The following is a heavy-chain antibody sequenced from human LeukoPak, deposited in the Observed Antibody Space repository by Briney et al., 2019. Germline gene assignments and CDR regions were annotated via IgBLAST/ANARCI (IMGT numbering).Heavy chain of an antibody. J-gene: IGHJ4*02. CDR1: GFTFSSYG. CDR2: IRYDGSNK. D-gene: IGHD5-12*01. Sequence: GGSLRLSCAASGFTFSSYGMHWVRQAPGKGLEWVAFIRYDGSNKYYADSVKGRFTISRVNSKNTLYLQVSSLRAEDTAVYYCANPAGLRLYYFDYWGQGTLVTVSS. V-gene: IGHV3-30*02. CDR3: ANPAGLRLYYFDY.